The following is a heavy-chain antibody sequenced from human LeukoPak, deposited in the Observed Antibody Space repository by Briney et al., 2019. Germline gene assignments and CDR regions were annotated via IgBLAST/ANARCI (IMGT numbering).Heavy chain of an antibody. V-gene: IGHV1-18*01. D-gene: IGHD2-2*01. Sequence: GASVKVSCKASGYTFSSYGISWVRQAPGQGLEWMGRIIAYNGNTNYAQKFQGRVTITTDTSTSTAYMELSSLRSDDTAVYYCARDLTASSRYGRSTSCPDAFDIWGQGTMVTVAS. CDR2: IIAYNGNT. CDR3: ARDLTASSRYGRSTSCPDAFDI. CDR1: GYTFSSYG. J-gene: IGHJ3*02.